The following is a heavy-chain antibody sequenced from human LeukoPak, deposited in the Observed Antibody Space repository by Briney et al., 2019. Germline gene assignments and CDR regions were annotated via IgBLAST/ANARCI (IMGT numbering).Heavy chain of an antibody. CDR1: GFTFSSYG. CDR2: ISGSGGST. CDR3: AREYYYDNSGYHP. V-gene: IGHV3-23*01. D-gene: IGHD3-22*01. J-gene: IGHJ5*02. Sequence: GGTLRLSCAASGFTFSSYGMSWVRQAPGKGLEWVSGISGSGGSTYYADSVKGRFTISRDNSKNTLYLEMNSLRAEDTAVYFCAREYYYDNSGYHPWGQGTLVTVPS.